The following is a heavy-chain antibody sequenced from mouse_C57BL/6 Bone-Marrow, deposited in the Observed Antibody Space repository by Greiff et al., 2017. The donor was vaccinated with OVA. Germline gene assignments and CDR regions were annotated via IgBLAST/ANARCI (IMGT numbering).Heavy chain of an antibody. J-gene: IGHJ4*01. D-gene: IGHD2-10*01. CDR3: ARAPYYGNYGYAMDY. Sequence: VQLQQSGPVLVKPGASVKMSCKASGYTFTDYYMNWVKQSHGKSLEWIGVINPYNGGTSYNQKFKGKATLTVDTSSSTAYMELNSLTSEDSAVYYCARAPYYGNYGYAMDYWGQGTSVTVSS. V-gene: IGHV1-19*01. CDR1: GYTFTDYY. CDR2: INPYNGGT.